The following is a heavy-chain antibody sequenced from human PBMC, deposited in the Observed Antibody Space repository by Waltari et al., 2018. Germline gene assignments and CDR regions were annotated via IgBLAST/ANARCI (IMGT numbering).Heavy chain of an antibody. V-gene: IGHV3-33*08. J-gene: IGHJ4*02. Sequence: QVQLVESGGGVVQPGRSLSLPCAASGFRFRRYGMHWVRQAPGKGLEWVAVIWFDGSDKYYADAVKGRFTISRDNSKNTLYLQMNSLRAEDTAVYYCARKTSALYFDYWGQGALVTVSS. CDR2: IWFDGSDK. D-gene: IGHD2-2*01. CDR3: ARKTSALYFDY. CDR1: GFRFRRYG.